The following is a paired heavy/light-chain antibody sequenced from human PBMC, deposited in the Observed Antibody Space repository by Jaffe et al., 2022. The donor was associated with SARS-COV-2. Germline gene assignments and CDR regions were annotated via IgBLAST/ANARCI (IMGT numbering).Light chain of an antibody. Sequence: QSVLTQPPSVSGAPGQRVTISCTGSSSNIGAGYDVHWYQQLPGTAPKLLIYGNSNRPSGVPDRFSGSKSGTSASLAISGLQAEDEADYYCQSYDSSLSGPNWVFGGGTKLTVL. CDR1: SSNIGAGYD. J-gene: IGLJ3*02. CDR2: GNS. CDR3: QSYDSSLSGPNWV. V-gene: IGLV1-40*01.
Heavy chain of an antibody. D-gene: IGHD3-10*01. J-gene: IGHJ6*03. V-gene: IGHV3-21*01. CDR1: GFTFSSYS. CDR2: ISSSSSYI. CDR3: ARDEWVSAALLWFGDYRPGYYYYYMDV. Sequence: EVQLVESGGGLVKPGGSLRLSCAASGFTFSSYSMNWVRQAPGKGLEWVSSISSSSSYIYYADSVKGRFTISRDNAKNSLYLQMNSLRAEDTAVYYCARDEWVSAALLWFGDYRPGYYYYYMDVWGKGTTVTVSS.